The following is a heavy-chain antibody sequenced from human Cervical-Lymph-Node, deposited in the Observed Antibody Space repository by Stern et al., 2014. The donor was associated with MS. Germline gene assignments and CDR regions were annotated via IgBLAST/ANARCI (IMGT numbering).Heavy chain of an antibody. J-gene: IGHJ6*02. CDR1: GGTFSSYA. V-gene: IGHV1-69*01. CDR3: ARVEYCSGGSCYGYYYGMDV. CDR2: IIPIFGTA. D-gene: IGHD2-15*01. Sequence: VQLVESGDEVKKPGSSVKVSCKASGGTFSSYAISWVRQAPGQGLEWMGGIIPIFGTANYAQKFQGRVTITADESTSTAYMELSSLRSEDTALYYCARVEYCSGGSCYGYYYGMDVWGQGTTVTVSS.